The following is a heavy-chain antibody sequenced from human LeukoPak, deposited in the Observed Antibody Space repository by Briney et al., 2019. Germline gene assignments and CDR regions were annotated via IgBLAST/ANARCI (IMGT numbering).Heavy chain of an antibody. J-gene: IGHJ6*03. CDR2: IYHSGST. D-gene: IGHD2-2*01. V-gene: IGHV4-30-2*01. Sequence: SETLSLTCIVSGGSISSGGYYWSWIRQPPGKGLEWIGYIYHSGSTYYNPSLKSRVTISVDTSKNQFSLKLSSVTAADTAVYYCARYKRHIVVVPAASRYYYMDVWGKGTTVTVSS. CDR1: GGSISSGGYY. CDR3: ARYKRHIVVVPAASRYYYMDV.